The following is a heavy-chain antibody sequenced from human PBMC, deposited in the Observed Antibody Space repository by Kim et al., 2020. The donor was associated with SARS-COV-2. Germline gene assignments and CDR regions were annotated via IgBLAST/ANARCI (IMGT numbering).Heavy chain of an antibody. V-gene: IGHV3-23*01. Sequence: YYADSVKGRFTISRDNSKSSLYLQMNSLRADDTAVYYCMKEPDEGGPTTSDWGQGTLVTVSS. CDR3: MKEPDEGGPTTSD. D-gene: IGHD3-16*01. J-gene: IGHJ4*02.